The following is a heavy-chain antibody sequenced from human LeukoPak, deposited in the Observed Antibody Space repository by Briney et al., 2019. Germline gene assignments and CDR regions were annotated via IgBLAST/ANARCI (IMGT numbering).Heavy chain of an antibody. Sequence: PSQTLSLTCTVSGGFISSGGYYWSWIRQHPGKGLEWIGYIYYSGGTYYNPSLKSRVIILVDTSKNQFSLKLSSVTAADTAVYYCARDYYGSGSYSVWGQGTLVTVSS. CDR3: ARDYYGSGSYSV. J-gene: IGHJ1*01. D-gene: IGHD3-10*01. CDR1: GGFISSGGYY. V-gene: IGHV4-31*03. CDR2: IYYSGGT.